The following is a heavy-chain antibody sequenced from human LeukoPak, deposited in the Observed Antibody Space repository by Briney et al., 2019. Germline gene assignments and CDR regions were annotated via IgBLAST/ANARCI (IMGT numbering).Heavy chain of an antibody. Sequence: GGSLRLSCAASGFAFSSYWMSWVRQAPGKGLEWVANIKQDGSEKYYVDSVKGRFTISKDNAKNSLYLQMNNLRAEDTAVYYCARGGGMRSWYDFDYWGQGILVTVSS. D-gene: IGHD6-13*01. V-gene: IGHV3-7*04. J-gene: IGHJ4*02. CDR3: ARGGGMRSWYDFDY. CDR1: GFAFSSYW. CDR2: IKQDGSEK.